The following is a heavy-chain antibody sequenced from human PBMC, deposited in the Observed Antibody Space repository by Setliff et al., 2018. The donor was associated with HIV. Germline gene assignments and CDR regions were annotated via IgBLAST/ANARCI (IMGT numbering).Heavy chain of an antibody. CDR1: GFTFSSYG. Sequence: GSLRLSCAASGFTFSSYGMHWVRQAPGKGLEWVAVIWNDGSNKYYADSVKGRFTISRDNSKNTLYLQMNSLRTEDTADYYCAKEGSNWYPPNYFDYWGQGNLVTVSS. CDR2: IWNDGSNK. D-gene: IGHD4-4*01. J-gene: IGHJ4*02. V-gene: IGHV3-30*02. CDR3: AKEGSNWYPPNYFDY.